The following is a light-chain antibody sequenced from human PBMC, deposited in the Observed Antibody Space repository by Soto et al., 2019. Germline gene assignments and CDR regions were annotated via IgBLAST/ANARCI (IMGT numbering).Light chain of an antibody. CDR1: SSDVGGYIY. V-gene: IGLV2-8*01. J-gene: IGLJ3*02. CDR2: EVS. Sequence: QSALTQPPSASGSPGQSVTISCTGTSSDVGGYIYVSWYQQHPGKAPKVMIYEVSKRPSGVPDRFSGSKSGNTASLTVSGLQAEDEADYYCQSYDNILRAWVFGGGTKLTVL. CDR3: QSYDNILRAWV.